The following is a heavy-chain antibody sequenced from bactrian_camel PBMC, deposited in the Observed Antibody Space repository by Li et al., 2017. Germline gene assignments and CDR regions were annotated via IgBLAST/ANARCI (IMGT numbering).Heavy chain of an antibody. CDR2: LASDGTF. Sequence: VQLVESGGGSVQVGGSLRLSCVASGDTIGRYCMGWFCQVPGQEREAVALLASDGTFTYGNFVRGRFAISRDNYKEKVYLQMNRLKPEDTAMYYCAARRNYCSPTTPSTFDTWGQGTQVTVS. CDR1: GDTIGRYC. V-gene: IGHV3S55*01. CDR3: AARRNYCSPTTPSTFDT. D-gene: IGHD2*01. J-gene: IGHJ6*01.